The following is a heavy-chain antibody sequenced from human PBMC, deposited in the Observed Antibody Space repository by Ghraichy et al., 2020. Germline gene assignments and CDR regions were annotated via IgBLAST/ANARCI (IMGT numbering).Heavy chain of an antibody. Sequence: GGSLRLSCAASGFPFNKYAMNWVRQAPGKGLEWVSEIGNGGTTTYYADSVKGRFTISRDNSNNTLYLQMSSLTAEDTAIYYCAKFWHAAGAIPFDNWGQGTLVTVSS. CDR2: IGNGGTTT. J-gene: IGHJ4*02. CDR3: AKFWHAAGAIPFDN. D-gene: IGHD6-13*01. V-gene: IGHV3-23*01. CDR1: GFPFNKYA.